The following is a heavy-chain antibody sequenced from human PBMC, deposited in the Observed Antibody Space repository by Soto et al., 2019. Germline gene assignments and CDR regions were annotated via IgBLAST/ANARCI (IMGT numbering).Heavy chain of an antibody. J-gene: IGHJ6*02. CDR1: GFTFSSYG. V-gene: IGHV3-30*18. D-gene: IGHD1-7*01. Sequence: QVQLVESGGGMVQPGRSLRLSCAASGFTFSSYGMHWVRQAPGKGLEWVAVISYDGSNKYYADSVKGRFTISRDNSKNTLYLQMNSLRAEDTAVYYCAKDYELLPYYYYYYGMDVWGQGTTVTVSS. CDR2: ISYDGSNK. CDR3: AKDYELLPYYYYYYGMDV.